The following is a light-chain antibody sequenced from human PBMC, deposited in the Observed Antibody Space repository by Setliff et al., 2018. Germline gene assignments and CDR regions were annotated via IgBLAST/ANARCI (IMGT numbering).Light chain of an antibody. V-gene: IGLV1-40*01. Sequence: QSALTQPPSVCGAPGQRVTISCTGSSSNIGAGYDVHWYQQLPGTAPKLLIYGSTNRPSGVPDRFSGSKSGTSASLAITGLQAEDGADYYCQSYDSSLSGYVFGTGTKVTVL. J-gene: IGLJ1*01. CDR1: SSNIGAGYD. CDR3: QSYDSSLSGYV. CDR2: GST.